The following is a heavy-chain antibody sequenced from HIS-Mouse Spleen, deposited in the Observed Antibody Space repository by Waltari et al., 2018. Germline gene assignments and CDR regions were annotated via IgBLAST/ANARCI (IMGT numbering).Heavy chain of an antibody. CDR1: GFSLSTSGQC. Sequence: QVTLRESGPALVKPTQTLTLTCTFSGFSLSTSGQCVSWIRPPPGKALEWLARIDWDDDKYYSTSLKTRLTISRDTSKNQVVLTMTNMDPLDTATYYCARIAEGYTSGWYAFDYWGQGTLVTVSS. D-gene: IGHD6-19*01. J-gene: IGHJ4*02. CDR3: ARIAEGYTSGWYAFDY. CDR2: IDWDDDK. V-gene: IGHV2-70*15.